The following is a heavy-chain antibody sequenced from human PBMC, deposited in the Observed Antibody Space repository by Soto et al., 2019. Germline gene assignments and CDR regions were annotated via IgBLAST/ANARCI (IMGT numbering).Heavy chain of an antibody. CDR1: GGSISSYY. V-gene: IGHV4-59*08. CDR2: IYYSGNT. D-gene: IGHD3-3*01. J-gene: IGHJ5*02. Sequence: PSETLSLTCTVSGGSISSYYWSWIRQPPGKGLEWIGYIYYSGNTNYNPSLKSRVTISVDTSKNQFSLKLSSVTAADTAVYYCARHDYDFWRGPPTPWFDPWGQGTLVNVSS. CDR3: ARHDYDFWRGPPTPWFDP.